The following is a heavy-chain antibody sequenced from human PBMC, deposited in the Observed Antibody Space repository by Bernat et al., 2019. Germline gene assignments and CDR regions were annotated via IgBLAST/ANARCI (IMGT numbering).Heavy chain of an antibody. D-gene: IGHD1-14*01. J-gene: IGHJ4*02. CDR2: ISGSGDST. Sequence: EVQLLESGGALVQPGGSLRLSCAASGFTFSSYAMSWVRQAPGKGLEWVSAISGSGDSTCSAASVKGRFTISRDNSKNTLYMQMNSLRAEDTALYYCAKARGTSRIARNTDYWGQGTLVTVSS. V-gene: IGHV3-23*01. CDR1: GFTFSSYA. CDR3: AKARGTSRIARNTDY.